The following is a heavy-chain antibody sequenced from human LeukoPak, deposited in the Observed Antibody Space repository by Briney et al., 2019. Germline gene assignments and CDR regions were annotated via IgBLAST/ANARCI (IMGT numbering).Heavy chain of an antibody. CDR2: ISSSTSYI. CDR1: GFSFNTYN. Sequence: PGGSLRLSCAASGFSFNTYNMNWVRQAPGKGLEWVSSISSSTSYIYYADSVKGRFTISRDNAKNSLYLEMNSLRVEDTAVYYCAADRVAATNMPIDNWGQGTLVTVSS. D-gene: IGHD6-25*01. V-gene: IGHV3-21*01. J-gene: IGHJ4*02. CDR3: AADRVAATNMPIDN.